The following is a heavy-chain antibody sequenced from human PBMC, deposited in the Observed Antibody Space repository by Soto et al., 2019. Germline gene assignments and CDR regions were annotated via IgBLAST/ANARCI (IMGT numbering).Heavy chain of an antibody. CDR1: GFTFDNYV. Sequence: GGSLRLSCAASGFTFDNYVMGWVRQAPGKGLEWVSFISGSGDSRYYADSVKGRFTISRDNSKNTLYLQMNSLRAEDTAVYYCARGEHSRYTPIDYWGQGTLVTVSS. CDR3: ARGEHSRYTPIDY. J-gene: IGHJ4*02. D-gene: IGHD6-6*01. V-gene: IGHV3-23*01. CDR2: ISGSGDSR.